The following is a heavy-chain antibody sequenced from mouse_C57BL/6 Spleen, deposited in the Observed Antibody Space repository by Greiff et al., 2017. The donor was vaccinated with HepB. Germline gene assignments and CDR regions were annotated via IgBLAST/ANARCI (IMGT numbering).Heavy chain of an antibody. J-gene: IGHJ2*01. V-gene: IGHV1-64*01. CDR2: IHPNSGST. CDR3: ARGAQAILYYFDY. D-gene: IGHD3-2*02. Sequence: VKLQQPGAELVKPGASVKLSCKASGYTFTSYWMHWVKQRPGQGLEWIGMIHPNSGSTNYNEKFKSKATLTVDKSSSTAYMQLSSLTSEDSAVYYCARGAQAILYYFDYWGQGTTLTVSS. CDR1: GYTFTSYW.